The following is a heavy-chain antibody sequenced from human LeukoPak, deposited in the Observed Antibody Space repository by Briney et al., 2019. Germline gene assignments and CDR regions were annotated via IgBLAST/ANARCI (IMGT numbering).Heavy chain of an antibody. CDR3: ARRESTYQNYYYFYYMDV. V-gene: IGHV3-20*04. CDR1: GFTFDDYG. Sequence: GWSLTLSCAASGFTFDDYGMSWVRQAPGKGLEWVSGINWNGGSTEYADSVKGRFTISRHNAKNSLYLKMDSLRAEDTALYYCARRESTYQNYYYFYYMDVWGKGTTVTVSS. CDR2: INWNGGST. J-gene: IGHJ6*03.